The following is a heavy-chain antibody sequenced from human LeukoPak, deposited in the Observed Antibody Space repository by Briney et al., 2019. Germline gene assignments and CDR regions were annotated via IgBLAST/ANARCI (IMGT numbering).Heavy chain of an antibody. D-gene: IGHD4-23*01. CDR3: AKGCGNSRYPPG. V-gene: IGHV3-74*01. CDR2: IISDGSST. CDR1: GFTFSSYW. Sequence: GGSLRLSCAASGFTFSSYWMHWVRQAPGKGLVWVSRIISDGSSTTYADSVKGRFTISRDNAKNTVYLQMNSLRAEDTAVYYCAKGCGNSRYPPGWGQGTLVTVSS. J-gene: IGHJ4*02.